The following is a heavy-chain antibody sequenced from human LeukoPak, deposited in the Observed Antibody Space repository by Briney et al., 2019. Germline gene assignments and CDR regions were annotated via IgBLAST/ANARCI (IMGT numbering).Heavy chain of an antibody. CDR1: GFTFSSYA. J-gene: IGHJ4*02. D-gene: IGHD4-17*01. CDR3: AKDHDYGDYVVPFDY. V-gene: IGHV3-23*01. CDR2: ISGSGGST. Sequence: GGSLRLSCAASGFTFSSYAMSWVRQAPGKGLEWVSAISGSGGSTYYADSVKGRFTISRDNSKNTLYLQMNSLRAEDAAVYYCAKDHDYGDYVVPFDYWGQGTLVTVSS.